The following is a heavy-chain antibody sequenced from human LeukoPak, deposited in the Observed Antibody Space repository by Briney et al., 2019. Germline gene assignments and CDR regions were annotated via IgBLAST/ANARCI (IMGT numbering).Heavy chain of an antibody. CDR3: ARIRFGESSAFDI. CDR2: IYYSGST. Sequence: SQTLSLTCTVSGGSVSGGDCYWSWIRQPPGKGLEWIGYIYYSGSTYYNPSLKSRLTISVDTSKNQFSLKLSSVTAADTAVYYCARIRFGESSAFDIWGQGTMVTVSS. V-gene: IGHV4-30-4*01. CDR1: GGSVSGGDCY. D-gene: IGHD3-10*01. J-gene: IGHJ3*02.